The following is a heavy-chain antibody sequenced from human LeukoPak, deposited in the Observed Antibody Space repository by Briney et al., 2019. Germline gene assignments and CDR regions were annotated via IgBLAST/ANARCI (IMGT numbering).Heavy chain of an antibody. CDR1: GFTFRSYG. Sequence: PGGSLRLSCAASGFTFRSYGMHWVRQAPGKGLEGVAFIRYDGSNKYYADSVKGRFTISRDNSKNTLYLQMNSLRAEDTAVYYCAKDRMGGGHGDFVDYWGQGTLVTVSS. V-gene: IGHV3-30*02. CDR3: AKDRMGGGHGDFVDY. D-gene: IGHD4-17*01. J-gene: IGHJ4*02. CDR2: IRYDGSNK.